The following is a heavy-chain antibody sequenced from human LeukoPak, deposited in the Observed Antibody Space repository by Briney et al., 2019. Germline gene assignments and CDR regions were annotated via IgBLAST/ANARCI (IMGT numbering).Heavy chain of an antibody. V-gene: IGHV4-34*01. CDR1: GGSFSGYY. CDR3: ARVGIDYSGNILKYYFDY. Sequence: SETLSLTCAVYGGSFSGYYWSWIRQPPGKGLEWIGEINHSGSTNYNPSLKSRVIISVDTSKNQFSLKLSPVTAADTAVYYCARVGIDYSGNILKYYFDYWGQGTLVTVSS. CDR2: INHSGST. D-gene: IGHD4-23*01. J-gene: IGHJ4*02.